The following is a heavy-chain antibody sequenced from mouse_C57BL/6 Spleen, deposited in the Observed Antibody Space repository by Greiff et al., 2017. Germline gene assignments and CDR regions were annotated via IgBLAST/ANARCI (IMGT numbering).Heavy chain of an antibody. Sequence: QVQLPQPGAELVMPGASVKLSCKASGYTFTSYWMPWVPQRPGQGLEWIGEIDPSGSYTNYNQKFKGQSTLTVDKSSSTAYMQLSSLTSEDSAVFYCARSGTGAWFAYWGQGTLVTVSA. D-gene: IGHD3-3*01. CDR1: GYTFTSYW. CDR2: IDPSGSYT. V-gene: IGHV1-69*01. CDR3: ARSGTGAWFAY. J-gene: IGHJ3*01.